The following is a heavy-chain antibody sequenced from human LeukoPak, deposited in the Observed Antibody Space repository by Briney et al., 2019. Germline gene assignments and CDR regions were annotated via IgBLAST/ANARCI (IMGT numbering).Heavy chain of an antibody. D-gene: IGHD1-26*01. Sequence: GGTLRLSCAASGFTFSSYGMSWVRQAPGKGLEWVLAISGSGGSTYYADSVKGRFTISRDNSKNTLYLQMNSLRAEDTAVYYCAKVIVGATVSDYWGQGTLVTVSS. V-gene: IGHV3-23*01. J-gene: IGHJ4*02. CDR3: AKVIVGATVSDY. CDR1: GFTFSSYG. CDR2: ISGSGGST.